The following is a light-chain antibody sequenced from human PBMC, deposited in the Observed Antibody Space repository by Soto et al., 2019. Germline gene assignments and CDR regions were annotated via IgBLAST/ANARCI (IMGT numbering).Light chain of an antibody. CDR2: GAS. Sequence: EIVMTQSPATLSVSPGERATLSCRASQSVSSNLAWYQQKPGQAPRVLIYGASTRATGIPARFSGSGSGTEFTLTFSSLQSEDFAVYYCQQYNNWPRTFGQGTKVEIK. V-gene: IGKV3-15*01. CDR1: QSVSSN. J-gene: IGKJ1*01. CDR3: QQYNNWPRT.